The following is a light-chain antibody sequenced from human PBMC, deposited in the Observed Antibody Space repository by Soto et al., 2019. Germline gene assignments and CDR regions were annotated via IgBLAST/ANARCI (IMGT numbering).Light chain of an antibody. CDR3: SSYERSGAYV. V-gene: IGLV2-14*03. Sequence: QSALTQPASVSGSPGQSITLSCTGTSGDVGGHNAVSWYQQHPGKAPKLLIYDVYNRPSGASNRFSVSKSGNTASLTISGLHAEDEADYYCSSYERSGAYVFGTGTKVTVL. J-gene: IGLJ1*01. CDR1: SGDVGGHNA. CDR2: DVY.